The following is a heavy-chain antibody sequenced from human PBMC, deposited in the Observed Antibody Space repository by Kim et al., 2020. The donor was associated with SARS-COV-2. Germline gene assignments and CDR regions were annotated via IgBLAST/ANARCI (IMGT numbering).Heavy chain of an antibody. CDR2: IWYDGSNK. CDR3: AREADSYYSSSSKAGLWFDP. CDR1: GFTFSSYG. Sequence: GGSLRLSCAASGFTFSSYGMHWVRQAPGKGLEWVAVIWYDGSNKYYADSVKGRFTISRDNSKNTLYLQMNSLRAEDTAVYYCAREADSYYSSSSKAGLWFDPWGQGTLVTVSS. D-gene: IGHD6-13*01. J-gene: IGHJ5*02. V-gene: IGHV3-33*08.